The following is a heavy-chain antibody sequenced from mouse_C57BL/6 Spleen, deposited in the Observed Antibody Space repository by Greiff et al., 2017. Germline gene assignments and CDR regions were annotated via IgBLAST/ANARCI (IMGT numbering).Heavy chain of an antibody. CDR1: GYAFSSYW. D-gene: IGHD2-4*01. J-gene: IGHJ3*01. V-gene: IGHV1-80*01. CDR3: ARLRAYDYDEFAY. Sequence: VKLVESGAELVKPGASVKISCKASGYAFSSYWMNWVKQRPGKGLEWIGQIYPGDGDTNYNGKFKGKATLTADKSSSTAYMQLSSLTSEDSAVYFCARLRAYDYDEFAYWGQGTLVTVSA. CDR2: IYPGDGDT.